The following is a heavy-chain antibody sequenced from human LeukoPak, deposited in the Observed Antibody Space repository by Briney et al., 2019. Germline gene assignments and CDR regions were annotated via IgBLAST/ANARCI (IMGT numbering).Heavy chain of an antibody. J-gene: IGHJ4*02. V-gene: IGHV3-48*01. CDR2: ISSSSSTI. CDR3: AKDMGYYYDSSGDFDY. Sequence: PGGSLRLSCAASGFTFSSYSMNWVRQAPGKGLEWVSYISSSSSTIYYADSVKGRFTISRDNAKNSLYLQMNSLRAEDTAFYYCAKDMGYYYDSSGDFDYWGQGTLVTVSS. CDR1: GFTFSSYS. D-gene: IGHD3-22*01.